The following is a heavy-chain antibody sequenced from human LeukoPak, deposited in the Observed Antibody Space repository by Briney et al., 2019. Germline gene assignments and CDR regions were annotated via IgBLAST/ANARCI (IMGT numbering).Heavy chain of an antibody. Sequence: GGSLRLSCTASGFTFDNYAMSWFRQAPGKGLEWVGFIRSKIYGGTTEYAASVKGRFTISRDDSKSIAYLQMTSLKSEDTVVYYCVRYSGDADYWGQGTLVTVSS. CDR1: GFTFDNYA. CDR3: VRYSGDADY. CDR2: IRSKIYGGTT. V-gene: IGHV3-49*03. J-gene: IGHJ4*02. D-gene: IGHD5-12*01.